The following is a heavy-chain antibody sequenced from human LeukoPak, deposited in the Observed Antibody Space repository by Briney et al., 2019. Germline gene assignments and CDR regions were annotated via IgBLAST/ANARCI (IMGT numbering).Heavy chain of an antibody. J-gene: IGHJ4*02. D-gene: IGHD1-26*01. Sequence: SETLSLTCTVSGSSISHYFWSWIRQPPGKRLEWIGFIYSSGMTDYNPSLQSRVTISVDTSKNQFSLRLTSVTAADTAVYYCARHRGGRFSESYCDYWGQGALVTVSS. CDR2: IYSSGMT. CDR1: GSSISHYF. CDR3: ARHRGGRFSESYCDY. V-gene: IGHV4-59*08.